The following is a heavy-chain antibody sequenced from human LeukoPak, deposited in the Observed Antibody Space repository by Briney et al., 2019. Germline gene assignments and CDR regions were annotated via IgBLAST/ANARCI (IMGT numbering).Heavy chain of an antibody. Sequence: ASVKVSCKASGYTFTSYDINWVRQATGQGLEWMGWMYPNSGNTGYAQKFQGRVTMTRNTSISTAYMELSSLRSEDTAGYYCAISCDYYDSSDDALDIWGQGTMVTVSS. J-gene: IGHJ3*02. V-gene: IGHV1-8*01. CDR3: AISCDYYDSSDDALDI. D-gene: IGHD3-22*01. CDR1: GYTFTSYD. CDR2: MYPNSGNT.